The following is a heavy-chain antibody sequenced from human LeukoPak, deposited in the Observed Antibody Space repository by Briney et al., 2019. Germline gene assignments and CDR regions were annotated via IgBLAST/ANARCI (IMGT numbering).Heavy chain of an antibody. CDR2: INAGNGYT. CDR1: GYTFTSYG. CDR3: ARGADSGYDYNFDY. D-gene: IGHD5-12*01. V-gene: IGHV1-3*01. Sequence: ASVKVSCKASGYTFTSYGISWVRQAPGQRLEWMGWINAGNGYTKYSQMFQGRLTISRDTSASTAYMDLSSLRSEDTGVYYCARGADSGYDYNFDYWGQGTLVTVSS. J-gene: IGHJ4*02.